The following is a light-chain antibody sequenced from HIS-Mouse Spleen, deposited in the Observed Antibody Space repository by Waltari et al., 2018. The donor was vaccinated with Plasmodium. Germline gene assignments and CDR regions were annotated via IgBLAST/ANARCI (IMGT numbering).Light chain of an antibody. Sequence: DIQMTQSPSTLSASVGDRVTITCRASQSISSWLAWYQKKPGKAPKLLIYKASSLESGVPSRFSGSGSGTEFTRTISSLQPDDFATYYCQQYNSYSWTFGQGTKVEIK. CDR1: QSISSW. J-gene: IGKJ1*01. CDR2: KAS. CDR3: QQYNSYSWT. V-gene: IGKV1-5*03.